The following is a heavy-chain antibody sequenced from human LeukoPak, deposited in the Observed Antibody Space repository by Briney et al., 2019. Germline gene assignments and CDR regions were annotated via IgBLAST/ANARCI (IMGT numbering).Heavy chain of an antibody. CDR3: ARDPLPYCSGGSCYSIYYYMDV. Sequence: ASVKVSCKASGYPFSVYYIHWLRQAPGQGLEWMGWINPNSGGTNYAQKFQGRVTMTRDTSISTAYMELSRLRSDDTAVYYCARDPLPYCSGGSCYSIYYYMDVWGKGTTVTVSS. CDR2: INPNSGGT. D-gene: IGHD2-15*01. V-gene: IGHV1-2*02. CDR1: GYPFSVYY. J-gene: IGHJ6*03.